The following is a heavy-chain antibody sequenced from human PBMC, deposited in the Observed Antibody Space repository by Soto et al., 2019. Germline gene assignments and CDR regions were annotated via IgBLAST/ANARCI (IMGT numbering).Heavy chain of an antibody. D-gene: IGHD3-22*01. Sequence: SETLSLTCAVYGGSFSCYYWSWVRQPPGKGLEWIGEINHSGSTNYNPSLKSRVTISVDTSKNQFSLKLSSVTAADTAVYYCARGRYYDSSGYYYMDAFDIWGQGTMVTVSS. J-gene: IGHJ3*02. CDR1: GGSFSCYY. CDR2: INHSGST. CDR3: ARGRYYDSSGYYYMDAFDI. V-gene: IGHV4-34*01.